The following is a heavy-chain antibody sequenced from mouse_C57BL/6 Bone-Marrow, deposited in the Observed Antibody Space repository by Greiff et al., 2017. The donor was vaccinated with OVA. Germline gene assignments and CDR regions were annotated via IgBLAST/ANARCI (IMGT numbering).Heavy chain of an antibody. Sequence: VQLQQSGAELARPGASVKLSCKASGYTFTSYGISWVKQRTGQGLEWIGEIYPRSGNTYYNEKFKGKATLTADKSSSTAYMQLSSLTSEDSAVYYCARSGWPVATGYFDVWGTGTTVTVSS. CDR3: ARSGWPVATGYFDV. J-gene: IGHJ1*03. D-gene: IGHD1-1*01. V-gene: IGHV1-81*01. CDR2: IYPRSGNT. CDR1: GYTFTSYG.